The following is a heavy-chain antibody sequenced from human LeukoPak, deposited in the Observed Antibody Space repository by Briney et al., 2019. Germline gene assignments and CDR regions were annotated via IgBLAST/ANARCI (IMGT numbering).Heavy chain of an antibody. CDR3: ARDRNFWSGYYIGADWFDP. D-gene: IGHD3-3*01. CDR1: GFTFSSYA. J-gene: IGHJ5*02. V-gene: IGHV3-23*01. Sequence: GGSLRLSCAASGFTFSSYAMSWVRQAPGKGLEWVSAISGSGGSTYYADSVKGRFTISRDNSKNTLYLQMNSLRAEDTAVYYCARDRNFWSGYYIGADWFDPWGQGTLVTVSS. CDR2: ISGSGGST.